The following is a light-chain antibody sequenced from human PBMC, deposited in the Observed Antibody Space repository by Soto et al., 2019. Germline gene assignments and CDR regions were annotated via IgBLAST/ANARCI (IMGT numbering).Light chain of an antibody. CDR1: QSLLHRNGYNY. J-gene: IGKJ5*01. Sequence: DIVMTQSPLSLPVTPGEPASISCRSSQSLLHRNGYNYVDWYLQKPGQSPQLLIYLGSNRASGVTDRFSGSGSGTDFTLKISSVEAEDVGIYYCMQDLQPTPALGQGTRLEIK. V-gene: IGKV2-28*01. CDR2: LGS. CDR3: MQDLQPTPA.